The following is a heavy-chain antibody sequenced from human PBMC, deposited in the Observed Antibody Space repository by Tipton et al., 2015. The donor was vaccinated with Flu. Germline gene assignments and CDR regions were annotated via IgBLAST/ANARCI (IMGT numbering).Heavy chain of an antibody. CDR1: GGAFSGYY. CDR2: INHSGST. Sequence: TLSLTCAVYGGAFSGYYWSWIRQPPGKGLEWIGEINHSGSTNYNPSLKSRATISVDTSKNQFSLKLSPVTAADTAVYYCARTGAARFTYYYYGMDVWGQGTTVTVSS. J-gene: IGHJ6*02. CDR3: ARTGAARFTYYYYGMDV. V-gene: IGHV4-34*01. D-gene: IGHD6-6*01.